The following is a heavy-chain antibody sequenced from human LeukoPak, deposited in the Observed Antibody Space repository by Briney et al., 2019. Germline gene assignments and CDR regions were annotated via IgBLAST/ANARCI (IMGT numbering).Heavy chain of an antibody. V-gene: IGHV3-48*04. CDR1: GFTFSSYS. CDR3: ARGDPGSTWSCFDS. CDR2: IRSSGNTR. J-gene: IGHJ4*02. D-gene: IGHD6-13*01. Sequence: GGSLRLSCAASGFTFSSYSMNWVRQAPGKGLEWIAYIRSSGNTRNYADSVKGRFNISRDNTNNSLFLQMDSLRAEDTAVYYCARGDPGSTWSCFDSWGQGTLVTVSS.